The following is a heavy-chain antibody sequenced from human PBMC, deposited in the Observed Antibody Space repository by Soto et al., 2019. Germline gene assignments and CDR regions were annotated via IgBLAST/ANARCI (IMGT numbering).Heavy chain of an antibody. CDR3: ARRYCSSTSCYSSYFDY. Sequence: SETLSFTCAVYGGSFSGYYWSWIRQPPGKGLEWIGEINHSGSTNYNPSLKSRVTISVDTSKNQFSLKLSSVTAADTAVYYCARRYCSSTSCYSSYFDYWGQGTLVTVSS. V-gene: IGHV4-34*01. D-gene: IGHD2-2*01. CDR1: GGSFSGYY. CDR2: INHSGST. J-gene: IGHJ4*02.